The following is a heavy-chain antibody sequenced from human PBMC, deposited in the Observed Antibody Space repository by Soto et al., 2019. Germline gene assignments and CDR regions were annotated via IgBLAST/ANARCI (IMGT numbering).Heavy chain of an antibody. D-gene: IGHD3-22*01. CDR1: GGSISSDDYY. Sequence: PSETLSLTCPVSGGSISSDDYYWSWIRQAPGGGLEWIGYIHSGGSIYYNPSLKSRATMSIDTAGNQFSLKVSSVTVADTDVYYCARDLDGLHDDTSGPFPRPGWGQGTLVTVSS. CDR2: IHSGGSI. CDR3: ARDLDGLHDDTSGPFPRPG. J-gene: IGHJ4*02. V-gene: IGHV4-30-4*01.